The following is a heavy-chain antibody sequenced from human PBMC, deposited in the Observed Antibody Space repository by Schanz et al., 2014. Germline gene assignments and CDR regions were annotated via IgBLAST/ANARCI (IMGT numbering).Heavy chain of an antibody. Sequence: EVQLVESGGGLVQPGGSLRLSCGSSGFTFSPYWMHWVRQAPGKGLVWVSRINGDGSNTNYADSVKGRFTISRDSSKNTLYLQMNRLRAEDTAVYYCARPALWFGDNCFDPWGQGTLVTVSS. D-gene: IGHD3-10*01. V-gene: IGHV3-74*01. CDR1: GFTFSPYW. CDR3: ARPALWFGDNCFDP. CDR2: INGDGSNT. J-gene: IGHJ5*02.